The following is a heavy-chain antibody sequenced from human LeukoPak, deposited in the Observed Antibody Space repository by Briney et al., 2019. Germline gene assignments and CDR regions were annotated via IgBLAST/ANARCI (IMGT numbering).Heavy chain of an antibody. D-gene: IGHD3-10*01. V-gene: IGHV4-34*01. J-gene: IGHJ4*02. CDR1: GGSFSGYY. Sequence: PSETLSLTCAVYGGSFSGYYWSWIRQPPGKGLEWIGEINHSGSTNYNPSLKSRVTISVDTSKNQFSLKLSSVTAADTAVYYYARQVVRGVIITLFRPYYFDYWGQGTLVTVSS. CDR2: INHSGST. CDR3: ARQVVRGVIITLFRPYYFDY.